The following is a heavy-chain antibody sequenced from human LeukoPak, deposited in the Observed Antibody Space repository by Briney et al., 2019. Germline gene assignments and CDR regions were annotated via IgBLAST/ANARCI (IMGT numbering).Heavy chain of an antibody. V-gene: IGHV4-34*01. D-gene: IGHD3-22*01. CDR2: INHSGNT. J-gene: IGHJ4*02. CDR3: ARLGYYDSSGYYPLQGYYFDY. CDR1: GGSFSGYY. Sequence: QASETLSLTCAVYGGSFSGYYWSWIRQPPGKGLEWIGEINHSGNTNYNTSLKSRVTISLDTSKNQFSLKLSSVTAADTAVYYCARLGYYDSSGYYPLQGYYFDYWGQGTLVTVSS.